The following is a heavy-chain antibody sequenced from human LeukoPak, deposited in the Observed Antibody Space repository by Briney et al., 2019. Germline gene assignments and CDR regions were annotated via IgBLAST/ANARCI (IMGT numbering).Heavy chain of an antibody. CDR3: ARGRNWNFQAYFDY. CDR1: GASIGSSLYF. V-gene: IGHV4-39*07. J-gene: IGHJ4*02. Sequence: SETLSHTCTDSGASIGSSLYFWGWFRQPPGKGLEWIGSIYYRPTTYYNPSLKSRGTISLDTSNNQFSLKLTSVTAADTAFYYCARGRNWNFQAYFDYWGLGSLVSVSS. CDR2: IYYRPTT. D-gene: IGHD1-1*01.